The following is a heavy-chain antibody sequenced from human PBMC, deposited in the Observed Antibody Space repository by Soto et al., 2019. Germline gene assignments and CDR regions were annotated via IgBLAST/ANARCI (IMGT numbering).Heavy chain of an antibody. J-gene: IGHJ4*02. V-gene: IGHV1-69*13. CDR3: ARCSYSSGVDYFYY. Sequence: GASVKVSCKASGGTFSSYAISWGRQAPGQGLEWMGGIIPIFGTANYAQKFQGRVTITADESTSTAYMELSSLGSEDTAVYYCARCSYSSGVDYFYYCGQGTLVTVSS. D-gene: IGHD6-19*01. CDR2: IIPIFGTA. CDR1: GGTFSSYA.